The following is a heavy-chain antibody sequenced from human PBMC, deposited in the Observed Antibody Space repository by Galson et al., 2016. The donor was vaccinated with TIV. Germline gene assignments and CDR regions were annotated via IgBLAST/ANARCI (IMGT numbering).Heavy chain of an antibody. CDR1: GDSVSSNSAA. J-gene: IGHJ4*02. V-gene: IGHV6-1*01. Sequence: CAISGDSVSSNSAAWNWIRQSPSRGLEWLGRTYYTSRWFNDYALSVTSRINVKADTSKNEFSLQLKSVTPEDTAMYYCVRENRYDVSEEPNYFFEYWGQGTLVTVSS. D-gene: IGHD1-1*01. CDR2: TYYTSRWFN. CDR3: VRENRYDVSEEPNYFFEY.